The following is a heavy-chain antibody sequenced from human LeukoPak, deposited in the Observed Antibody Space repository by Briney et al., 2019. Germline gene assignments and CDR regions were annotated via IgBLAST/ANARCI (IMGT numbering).Heavy chain of an antibody. J-gene: IGHJ4*02. V-gene: IGHV4-61*02. Sequence: SETLSLTCTVSGGSISSGSYYWSWIRQPAGKGLEWIGRIYTSGSTNYNPSLESRVTISVDTSKNQFSLKLSSVTAADTAVYYCARHTMGAQEGGTLDYWGQGTLVTVSS. CDR1: GGSISSGSYY. CDR2: IYTSGST. D-gene: IGHD1-26*01. CDR3: ARHTMGAQEGGTLDY.